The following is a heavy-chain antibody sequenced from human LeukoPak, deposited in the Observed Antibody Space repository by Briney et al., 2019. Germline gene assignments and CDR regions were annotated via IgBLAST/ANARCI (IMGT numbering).Heavy chain of an antibody. V-gene: IGHV4-59*01. CDR1: GGSISSYY. J-gene: IGHJ5*02. CDR2: IYYSGST. CDR3: ARGDGYNYWFDP. D-gene: IGHD5-24*01. Sequence: PSETLSLTCTVSGGSISSYYWSWIRQPPGKGLEWIGYIYYSGSTNYNPSPKSRVTISVDTSKNQFSLKLSSVTAADTAVYYCARGDGYNYWFDPWGQGTLVTVSS.